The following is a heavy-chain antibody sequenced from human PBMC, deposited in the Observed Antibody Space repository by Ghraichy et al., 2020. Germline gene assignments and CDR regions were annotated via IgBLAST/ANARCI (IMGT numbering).Heavy chain of an antibody. Sequence: GESLNISCAASGFTFSSYWMHWVRQAPGKGLVWVSRINSDGSSTSYADSVKGRFTISRDNAKNTLYLQMNSLRAEDTAVYYCARSRDYYDSSGPFDYWGQGTLVTVSS. V-gene: IGHV3-74*01. D-gene: IGHD3-22*01. CDR2: INSDGSST. J-gene: IGHJ4*02. CDR3: ARSRDYYDSSGPFDY. CDR1: GFTFSSYW.